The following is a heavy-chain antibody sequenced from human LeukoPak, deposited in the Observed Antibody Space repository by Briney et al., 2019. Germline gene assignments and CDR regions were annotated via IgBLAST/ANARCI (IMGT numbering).Heavy chain of an antibody. D-gene: IGHD6-13*01. Sequence: PSETLSLTCAVYGGSFSGYYWSWIRQPPGKGLEWIGEINHSGSTNYNPSLKSRVTISVDTSKNQFSLKLSSVTAADTAVYYCARDWRTGSSWYGGGYFDYWGQGTLVTVSS. CDR2: INHSGST. CDR1: GGSFSGYY. V-gene: IGHV4-34*01. CDR3: ARDWRTGSSWYGGGYFDY. J-gene: IGHJ4*02.